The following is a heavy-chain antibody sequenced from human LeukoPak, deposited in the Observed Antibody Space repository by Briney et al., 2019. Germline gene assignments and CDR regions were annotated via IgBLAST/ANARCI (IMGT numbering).Heavy chain of an antibody. CDR3: ARVGYSSSNGPYYYYYMDV. V-gene: IGHV4-39*07. CDR2: IYYSGST. Sequence: PSETLSLTCTVSGGSISSSSYYWGWIRQPPGKGLEWIGSIYYSGSTYYSPSLKSRVTISVDTSKNQFSLKLSSVTAADTAVYYCARVGYSSSNGPYYYYYMDVWGKGTTVTVSS. J-gene: IGHJ6*03. CDR1: GGSISSSSYY. D-gene: IGHD6-13*01.